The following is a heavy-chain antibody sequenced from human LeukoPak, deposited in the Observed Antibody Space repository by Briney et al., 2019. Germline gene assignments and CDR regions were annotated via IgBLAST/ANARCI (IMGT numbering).Heavy chain of an antibody. CDR3: AIDEPNYAPYDFDY. D-gene: IGHD4/OR15-4a*01. J-gene: IGHJ4*02. Sequence: PGGSLRLSCAASRFTFRNAWMNWVRQAPGKGLEWVGRIKSKADGETTDYAAPVKGKFTISRDDSNNMVYLQMNSLKIEDTAVYYCAIDEPNYAPYDFDYWGQGTLVTVSS. CDR2: IKSKADGETT. V-gene: IGHV3-15*01. CDR1: RFTFRNAW.